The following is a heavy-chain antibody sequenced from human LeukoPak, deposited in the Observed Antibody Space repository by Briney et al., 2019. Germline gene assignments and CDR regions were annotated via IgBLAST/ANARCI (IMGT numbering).Heavy chain of an antibody. CDR3: AKRRGLELTYYYHMDV. CDR1: GFTLSSYA. V-gene: IGHV3-23*01. D-gene: IGHD1-7*01. CDR2: ISGSGGST. J-gene: IGHJ6*03. Sequence: QAGGSLRLSCAASGFTLSSYAMSWVRQAPGKGLEWVSAISGSGGSTYYADSVKGRLTISRDNSKNTLYLQMNSLRADDTAVYYCAKRRGLELTYYYHMDVWGKGTTVTVSS.